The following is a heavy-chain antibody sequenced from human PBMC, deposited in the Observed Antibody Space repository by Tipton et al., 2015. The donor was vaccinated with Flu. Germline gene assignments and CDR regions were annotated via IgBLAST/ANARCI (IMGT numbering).Heavy chain of an antibody. Sequence: TLSLTCTVSGGSISSFYWSWIRQPPGKGLEWIGYIYDTESTNYNPSLKSRVTISVDTSKNQFSLKLSSVTAADTAVYYCERQVATVNYHYYGLDVWGQGTTVTVSS. J-gene: IGHJ6*02. D-gene: IGHD5-12*01. CDR3: ERQVATVNYHYYGLDV. CDR1: GGSISSFY. CDR2: IYDTEST. V-gene: IGHV4-59*08.